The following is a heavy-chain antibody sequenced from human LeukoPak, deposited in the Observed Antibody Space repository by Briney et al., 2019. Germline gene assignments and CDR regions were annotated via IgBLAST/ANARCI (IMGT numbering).Heavy chain of an antibody. CDR3: ARGRTGLLWFGELFLWFDP. Sequence: SETLSLTCTVSGGSISSYYWSWIRQPPGKGLEWIGEINHSGSTNYNPSLKSRVTISVDTSKNQFSLKLSSVTAADTAVYYCARGRTGLLWFGELFLWFDPWGQGTLVTVSS. CDR2: INHSGST. J-gene: IGHJ5*02. CDR1: GGSISSYY. D-gene: IGHD3-10*01. V-gene: IGHV4-34*01.